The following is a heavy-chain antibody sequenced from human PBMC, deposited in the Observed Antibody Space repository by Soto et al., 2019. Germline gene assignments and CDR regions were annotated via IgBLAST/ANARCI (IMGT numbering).Heavy chain of an antibody. Sequence: QVQLVESGGGVVQHGRSLRLSCAASGFTFSSYGMHWVRQAPGKGLEWVAVIWYDGSNKYYADSVKDRFTISRDNSKNTLYLQMNSLRAEDTAVYYCARDYRGGWEPGYYFDYWGQGTLVTVSS. CDR2: IWYDGSNK. CDR1: GFTFSSYG. V-gene: IGHV3-33*01. D-gene: IGHD1-26*01. J-gene: IGHJ4*02. CDR3: ARDYRGGWEPGYYFDY.